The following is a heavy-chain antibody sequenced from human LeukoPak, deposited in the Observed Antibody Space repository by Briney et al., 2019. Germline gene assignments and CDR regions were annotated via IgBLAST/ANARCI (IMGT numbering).Heavy chain of an antibody. CDR2: IRYDGSDK. V-gene: IGHV3-30*02. CDR1: GFTFSSYG. CDR3: AKGPVTYYYDSSGAFDY. J-gene: IGHJ4*02. Sequence: PGGSLRLSCAASGFTFSSYGLHWVRQAPGKGLEWVAFIRYDGSDKYYADSVKGRFTISRDNSKNTLYLQMNSLRAEDTAVYYCAKGPVTYYYDSSGAFDYWGQGTLVTVSS. D-gene: IGHD3-22*01.